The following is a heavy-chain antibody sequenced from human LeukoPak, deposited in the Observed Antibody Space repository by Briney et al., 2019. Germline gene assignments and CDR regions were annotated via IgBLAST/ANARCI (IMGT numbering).Heavy chain of an antibody. CDR1: GFTFSSYA. CDR2: FSGSGDNT. V-gene: IGHV3-23*01. J-gene: IGHJ4*02. D-gene: IGHD3-22*01. Sequence: PGGSLRLSCAASGFTFSSYAMSWVRQAPGKGLEWVSAFSGSGDNTEYADSVKGRFTISRDNSKNTLYLQMNSLRAEDTATYYCAKARDISGPFGDYWGQGTLVTVSS. CDR3: AKARDISGPFGDY.